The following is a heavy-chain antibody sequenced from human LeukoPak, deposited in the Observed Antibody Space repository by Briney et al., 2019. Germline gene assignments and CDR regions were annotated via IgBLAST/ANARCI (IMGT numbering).Heavy chain of an antibody. D-gene: IGHD3-22*01. V-gene: IGHV4-4*02. CDR2: IYHTGST. Sequence: SETLSLTCAVSGGSIGSSNWWTWVRQSPEKGLEWIGEIYHTGSTNYNPSLKSRVTMSVDKSKNHFSLNLISVTAADTALYYCATYYDSSGYRLDYWGQGTLVTVSS. CDR3: ATYYDSSGYRLDY. CDR1: GGSIGSSNW. J-gene: IGHJ4*02.